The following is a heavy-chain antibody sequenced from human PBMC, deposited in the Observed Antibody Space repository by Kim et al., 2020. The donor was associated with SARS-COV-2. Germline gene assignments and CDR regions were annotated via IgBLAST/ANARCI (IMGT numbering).Heavy chain of an antibody. Sequence: ASVKVSCKASGYTFTSYAMHWVRQAPGQRLEWMGWINAGNGNTKYSQKFQGRVTITRDTSASTAYMELSSLRSEDTAVYYCANMPGVRGVSDYYGMDVWGQGTTVTVSS. CDR3: ANMPGVRGVSDYYGMDV. D-gene: IGHD3-10*01. CDR1: GYTFTSYA. J-gene: IGHJ6*02. CDR2: INAGNGNT. V-gene: IGHV1-3*01.